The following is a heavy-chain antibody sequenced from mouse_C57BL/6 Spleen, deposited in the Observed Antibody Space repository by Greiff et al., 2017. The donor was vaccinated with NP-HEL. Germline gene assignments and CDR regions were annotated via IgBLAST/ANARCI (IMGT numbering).Heavy chain of an antibody. CDR3: ARGGITTGSMDY. V-gene: IGHV1-69*01. CDR1: GYTFTSYW. J-gene: IGHJ4*01. D-gene: IGHD1-2*01. Sequence: QVQLQQPGAELVMPGASVKLSCKASGYTFTSYWMHWVKQRPGQGLEWIGEIDPSDSYTNYNQKFKGKSTLTVDKSSSTAYMQLSSLTSEDSAVYYCARGGITTGSMDYWGQGTSVTVSS. CDR2: IDPSDSYT.